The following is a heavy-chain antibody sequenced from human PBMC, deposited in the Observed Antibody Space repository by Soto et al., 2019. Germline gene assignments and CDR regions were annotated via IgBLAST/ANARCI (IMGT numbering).Heavy chain of an antibody. V-gene: IGHV4-59*08. D-gene: IGHD5-18*01. J-gene: IGHJ5*02. CDR3: TRQDVDTAMAIPFDP. CDR2: IYYSGST. Sequence: TSQTLSLTCTVSGGSISSYYWSWIRQPPGKGLEWIGYIYYSGSTNYNPSLKSRVTISVDTSKNQFSLKLSSVTAADTAVYYCTRQDVDTAMAIPFDPWGQGTLVTVSS. CDR1: GGSISSYY.